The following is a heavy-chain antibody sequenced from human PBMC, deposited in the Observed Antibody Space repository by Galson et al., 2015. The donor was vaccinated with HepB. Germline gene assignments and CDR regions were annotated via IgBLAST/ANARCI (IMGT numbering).Heavy chain of an antibody. CDR2: IDPSDSYT. V-gene: IGHV5-10-1*01. CDR1: GYSFTSYW. CDR3: ARHSRGNRVAGTWAY. J-gene: IGHJ4*02. Sequence: QSGAEVKKPGESLRISCKGSGYSFTSYWISWVRQMPGKGLEWMGRIDPSDSYTNYSPSFQGHVTTSADKSISTAYLQWSSLKASDTAMYYCARHSRGNRVAGTWAYWGQGTLVTVSS. D-gene: IGHD6-19*01.